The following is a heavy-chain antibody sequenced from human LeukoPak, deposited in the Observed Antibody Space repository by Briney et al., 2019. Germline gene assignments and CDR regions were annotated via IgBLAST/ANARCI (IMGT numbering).Heavy chain of an antibody. CDR2: IKSKTDGGTT. V-gene: IGHV3-15*01. D-gene: IGHD1-7*01. CDR3: TTRRITGTTFDY. J-gene: IGHJ4*02. Sequence: PGGSLRLSCVASGFTFANAWMSWVRQAPGKGLEWVGHIKSKTDGGTTDYAAPVKGRFIISRDDSEHTLYLQMNSLKTEDTAVYYCTTRRITGTTFDYWGQGTLVTVSS. CDR1: GFTFANAW.